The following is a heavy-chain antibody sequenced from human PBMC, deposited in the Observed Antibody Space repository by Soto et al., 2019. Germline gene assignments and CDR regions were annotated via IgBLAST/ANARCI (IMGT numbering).Heavy chain of an antibody. Sequence: QVQLVESGGGVVQPGRSLRLSCAASGFSFSRYGMHWVRQAPGKGLEWVAVIWFDGSNKYYADSVKGRFTISRDNPKNTLYLQMNSLRAEDTAVYYCTRANYGSGSNYYYGLDVWGQGTTVTFTS. V-gene: IGHV3-33*01. D-gene: IGHD3-10*01. CDR1: GFSFSRYG. CDR2: IWFDGSNK. CDR3: TRANYGSGSNYYYGLDV. J-gene: IGHJ6*02.